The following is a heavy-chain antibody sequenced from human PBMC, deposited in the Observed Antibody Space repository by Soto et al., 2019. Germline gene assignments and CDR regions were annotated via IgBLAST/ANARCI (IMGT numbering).Heavy chain of an antibody. V-gene: IGHV4-31*01. Sequence: QVQLQESGPGLVKPSQTLSLTCTFSGGSISSGGYYWSWIRQHPGKGLEWIGYIYYSGSTYYNPSLKSPVTISVDTSKNQFSLKLSSVTAADTAVYYCARDPSGSLSNGFDPWGQGTLVTVSS. CDR1: GGSISSGGYY. J-gene: IGHJ5*02. CDR2: IYYSGST. CDR3: ARDPSGSLSNGFDP. D-gene: IGHD3-10*01.